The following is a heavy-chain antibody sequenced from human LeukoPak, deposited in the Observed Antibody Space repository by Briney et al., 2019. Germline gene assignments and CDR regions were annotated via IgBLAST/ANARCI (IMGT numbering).Heavy chain of an antibody. Sequence: GGSLRLSCAASGFIVSSKYMSWVRQAPGKGLEWVSTVYSNDDTYYADPVKGRFSISRDKSKNTLYLQMNSLRAKDTAVYYCGSSTVHYYNYGMDVWGQGATVTVSS. CDR3: GSSTVHYYNYGMDV. V-gene: IGHV3-53*01. CDR2: VYSNDDT. CDR1: GFIVSSKY. D-gene: IGHD2-21*02. J-gene: IGHJ6*02.